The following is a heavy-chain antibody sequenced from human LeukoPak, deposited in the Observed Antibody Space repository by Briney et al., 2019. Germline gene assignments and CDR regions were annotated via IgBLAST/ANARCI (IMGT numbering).Heavy chain of an antibody. D-gene: IGHD6-19*01. Sequence: SQTLSLTCTVSGASISSGSYYWSWIRQPAGKGLEWIGRIYTSGSTNYNPSLKSRVTISVDTSKNQFSLKLSSVTAADTAVYYCARWGSGPDYWGQGTLVTVSS. CDR1: GASISSGSYY. J-gene: IGHJ4*02. V-gene: IGHV4-61*02. CDR2: IYTSGST. CDR3: ARWGSGPDY.